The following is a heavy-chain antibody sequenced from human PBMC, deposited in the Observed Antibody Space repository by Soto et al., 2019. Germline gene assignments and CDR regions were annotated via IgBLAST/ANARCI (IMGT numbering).Heavy chain of an antibody. J-gene: IGHJ6*02. CDR1: GDSVSSNSAA. CDR2: TYYRSKWYN. CDR3: ARDSALIAAAGMGDYYYGMDV. V-gene: IGHV6-1*01. Sequence: SQTLSLTCAISGDSVSSNSAAWNWIRQSPSRGLEWLGRTYYRSKWYNDYAVSVKSRITINPDTSKNQFSLQLNSVTPEDTAVYYCARDSALIAAAGMGDYYYGMDVWRQGTTVTVSS. D-gene: IGHD6-13*01.